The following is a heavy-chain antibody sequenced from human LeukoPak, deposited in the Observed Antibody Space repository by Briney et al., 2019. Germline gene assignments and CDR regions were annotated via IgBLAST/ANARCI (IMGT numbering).Heavy chain of an antibody. J-gene: IGHJ6*02. D-gene: IGHD3-3*01. CDR2: ISAYNGNT. CDR1: GYTFTSYV. V-gene: IGHV1-18*01. CDR3: ARDKLKGVVTPYGMDV. Sequence: ASVKVSCKASGYTFTSYVISWVRQAPGQGLEWMGWISAYNGNTNYAQKLQGRVTMTTDTSTSTAYMELRSLRSDDTAVYYCARDKLKGVVTPYGMDVWGQGTTVTVSS.